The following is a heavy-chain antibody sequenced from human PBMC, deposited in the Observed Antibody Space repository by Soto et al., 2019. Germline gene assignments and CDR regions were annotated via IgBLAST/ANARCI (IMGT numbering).Heavy chain of an antibody. D-gene: IGHD2-15*01. Sequence: QVQLVQSGAEVKKPGASVKVSCKASGYTFISYYTHWVRQAPGQGLEWMGMINPSGGTTSYAQKFQGRVTMTRDTSTSTVYMELSSLRSEDTAVYYCARSWWGTDLLLAYNWLGPWGQGTLVTVSS. J-gene: IGHJ5*02. V-gene: IGHV1-46*03. CDR2: INPSGGTT. CDR3: ARSWWGTDLLLAYNWLGP. CDR1: GYTFISYY.